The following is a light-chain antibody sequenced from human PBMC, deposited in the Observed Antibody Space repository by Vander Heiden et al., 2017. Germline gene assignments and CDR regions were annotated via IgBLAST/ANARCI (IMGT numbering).Light chain of an antibody. CDR3: HSADSSSTQGV. J-gene: IGLJ2*01. V-gene: IGLV3-25*03. Sequence: SYELTQPPSVSVSPGPTARITCPGDDLPKYYAYWYQQKPGQAPVLRIYKDGRRPSGVPERFSGSSSGTTVTLTISGVQAEDEADYYCHSADSSSTQGVCGGGTKLTGL. CDR2: KDG. CDR1: DLPKYY.